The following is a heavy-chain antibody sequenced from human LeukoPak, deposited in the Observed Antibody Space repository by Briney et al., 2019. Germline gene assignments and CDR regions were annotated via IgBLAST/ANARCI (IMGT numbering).Heavy chain of an antibody. Sequence: SETLSLTCTVSGYSISSGYYWGWIRQPPGKGLEWIGSIYHSGSTYYNPSLKSRVTISVDTSKNQFSLKLSSVTAADTAVYYCASRLPVADSSSRSLVDYWGQGTLVTVSS. J-gene: IGHJ4*02. V-gene: IGHV4-38-2*02. CDR3: ASRLPVADSSSRSLVDY. CDR2: IYHSGST. CDR1: GYSISSGYY. D-gene: IGHD6-13*01.